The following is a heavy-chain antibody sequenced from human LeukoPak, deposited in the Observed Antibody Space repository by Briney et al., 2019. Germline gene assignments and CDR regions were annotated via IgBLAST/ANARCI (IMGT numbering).Heavy chain of an antibody. CDR3: ARAGDYGSGSCAFDM. CDR2: IKSDGSSI. D-gene: IGHD3-10*01. V-gene: IGHV3-74*01. J-gene: IGHJ3*02. CDR1: GFTFSNYA. Sequence: PGGSLRLSCAASGFTFSNYAMSWVRQAPGKGLVWVSRIKSDGSSISYADSVKGRFTISRDNAKNTLYLQMNSLRAEDTAVYYCARAGDYGSGSCAFDMWGQGTMVTVSS.